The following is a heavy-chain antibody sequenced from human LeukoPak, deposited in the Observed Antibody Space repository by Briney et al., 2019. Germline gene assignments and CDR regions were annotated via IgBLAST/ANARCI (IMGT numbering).Heavy chain of an antibody. CDR2: LAYDGSRA. CDR3: TRYNNDHFDY. V-gene: IGHV3-33*01. J-gene: IGHJ4*02. D-gene: IGHD1-14*01. Sequence: GGSLRLSCAGSGFTFGGYGMHWFRQTPGKGLEWVAVLAYDGSRAFYADSAKGRFTISRDNSKNTMSVKMDDLRAEDKAVYYCTRYNNDHFDYWGQGTLITVSS. CDR1: GFTFGGYG.